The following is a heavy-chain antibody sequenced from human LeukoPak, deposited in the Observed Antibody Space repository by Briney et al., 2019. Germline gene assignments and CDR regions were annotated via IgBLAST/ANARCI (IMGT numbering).Heavy chain of an antibody. V-gene: IGHV4-59*12. CDR3: ARRLGRKFGERFYYYHYMDV. J-gene: IGHJ6*03. CDR1: GGSFSGYY. CDR2: IYYSGST. D-gene: IGHD3-10*01. Sequence: PSETLSLACAVYGGSFSGYYWSWIRQPPGKGLEWIGYIYYSGSTNYNPSLKSRVTISVDTSKNQFSLKLSSVTAADTAVYYCARRLGRKFGERFYYYHYMDVWGKGTTVTISS.